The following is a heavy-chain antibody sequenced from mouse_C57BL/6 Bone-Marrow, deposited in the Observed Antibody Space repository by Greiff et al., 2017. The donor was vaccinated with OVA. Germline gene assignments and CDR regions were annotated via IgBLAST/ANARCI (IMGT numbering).Heavy chain of an antibody. CDR2: ISYDGSN. D-gene: IGHD1-1*01. Sequence: EVQLQQSGPGLVKPSQSLSLTCSVTGYSITSGYYWNWIRQFPGNKLEWMGYISYDGSNNYNPSLKNRISITRDTSKNQFFLKLNSVTTEDTATYYCAREGITTVVADDWYFDVWGTGTTVTVSS. J-gene: IGHJ1*03. CDR3: AREGITTVVADDWYFDV. V-gene: IGHV3-6*01. CDR1: GYSITSGYY.